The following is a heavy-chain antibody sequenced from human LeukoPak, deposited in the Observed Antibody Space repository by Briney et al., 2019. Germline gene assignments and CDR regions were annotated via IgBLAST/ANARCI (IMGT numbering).Heavy chain of an antibody. CDR1: GFTFSSYW. J-gene: IGHJ4*02. CDR2: MNTDGSST. Sequence: GGSLRLSCAAAGFTFSSYWMYWVRQAPGKGLVWVSRMNTDGSSTTYADSVKGRFTMSRDNAKNTLYLQMNSLRAEDTAVYYCARPRYERSGYYGYWGQGTLVTVSS. CDR3: ARPRYERSGYYGY. D-gene: IGHD3-22*01. V-gene: IGHV3-74*01.